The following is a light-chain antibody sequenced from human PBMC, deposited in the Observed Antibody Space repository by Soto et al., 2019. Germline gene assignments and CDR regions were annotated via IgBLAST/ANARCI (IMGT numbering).Light chain of an antibody. J-gene: IGLJ1*01. CDR2: DDS. CDR3: QVWDSSTDHDV. CDR1: NIGSKS. Sequence: SYVLTQPPSVSVAPGQTARITCGGNNIGSKSVHWYQQRPGQAPVLVVYDDSDRPSGIPERFSGSNSGDTATLTISGVEVGDEADYYCQVWDSSTDHDVFGTGTKVTVL. V-gene: IGLV3-21*02.